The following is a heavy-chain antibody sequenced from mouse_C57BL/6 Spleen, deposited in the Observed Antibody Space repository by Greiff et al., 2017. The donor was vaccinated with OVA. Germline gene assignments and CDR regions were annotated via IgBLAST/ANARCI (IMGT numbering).Heavy chain of an antibody. V-gene: IGHV1-9*01. CDR3: ARGDYDGEGYSGDY. CDR1: GYTFTGYW. J-gene: IGHJ2*01. Sequence: VQLQQSGAELMKPGASVKLSCTATGYTFTGYWIEWVKQRPGHGLEWIGEILPGSGSTNYTEKFKGKATFTADTSSNTAYMQLSSLTTEDAAIYYCARGDYDGEGYSGDYWGQGTTLTVSA. CDR2: ILPGSGST. D-gene: IGHD2-4*01.